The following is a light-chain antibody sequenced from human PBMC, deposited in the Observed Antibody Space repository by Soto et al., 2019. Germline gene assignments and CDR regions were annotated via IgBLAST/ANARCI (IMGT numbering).Light chain of an antibody. CDR2: DVT. Sequence: QSALTQPRSVSGSPGQSVTISVTGSSSDVGGYNYVSWYQQQPGKAPKLLIYDVTIRTSGVSDRFSGSKSGNTASLTISGLQAEDDADYFCCSYEGTYTSFVFGTGTKVTVL. J-gene: IGLJ1*01. V-gene: IGLV2-11*01. CDR1: SSDVGGYNY. CDR3: CSYEGTYTSFV.